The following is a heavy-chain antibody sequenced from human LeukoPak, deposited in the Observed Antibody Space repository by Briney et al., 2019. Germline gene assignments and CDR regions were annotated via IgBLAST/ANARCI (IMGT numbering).Heavy chain of an antibody. J-gene: IGHJ5*02. D-gene: IGHD6-13*01. CDR1: GGSMSTYY. Sequence: SETLSLTCTVSGGSMSTYYWSWIRQPPGKAPEWIGYINNGGNTNFNPSLQSRVTISVDTSKNQFSLKLSSVTAADTAVYYCARRTSRSWNWFDAWGQGVLVTVYS. V-gene: IGHV4-4*09. CDR3: ARRTSRSWNWFDA. CDR2: INNGGNT.